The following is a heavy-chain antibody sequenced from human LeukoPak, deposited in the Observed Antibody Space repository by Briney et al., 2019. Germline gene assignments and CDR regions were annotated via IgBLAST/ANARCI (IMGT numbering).Heavy chain of an antibody. V-gene: IGHV4-34*01. CDR1: GGSFSGYY. Sequence: SETLSLTCAVYGGSFSGYYWSWIRQPPGKGLEWIGEINHSGSTNYNPSLKSRVTISVDTSKNQFSLKLSSVTAADTAVYYCARGRGSGSYYFGALKERSEYYFDYWGQGTLVTVSS. J-gene: IGHJ4*02. CDR2: INHSGST. D-gene: IGHD3-10*01. CDR3: ARGRGSGSYYFGALKERSEYYFDY.